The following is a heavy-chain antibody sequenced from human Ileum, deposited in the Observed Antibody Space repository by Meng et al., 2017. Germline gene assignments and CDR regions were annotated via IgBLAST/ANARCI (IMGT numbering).Heavy chain of an antibody. J-gene: IGHJ4*02. V-gene: IGHV4-39*01. D-gene: IGHD5-24*01. CDR2: IYYSGTT. CDR1: GGSITSSSYS. Sequence: LESSPGLVKPWEPLSLTFTVSGGSITSSSYSCGWIRQPPGKGLEWIGYIYYSGTTYYNPSLKSRATISEDTAKNQFSLTLSSVTAADTAVYYCARQVNSDGYPRYFDFWGQGTLVTVSS. CDR3: ARQVNSDGYPRYFDF.